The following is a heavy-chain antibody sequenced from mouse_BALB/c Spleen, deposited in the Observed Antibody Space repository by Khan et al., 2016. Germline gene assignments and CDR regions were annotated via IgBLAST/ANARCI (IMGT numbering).Heavy chain of an antibody. CDR2: IDPQTGGT. CDR1: GYTLTDYE. CDR3: TRGGRYHGSSSFAY. V-gene: IGHV1-15*01. Sequence: QVQLQQSGAELVRPGASVTLSCKASGYTLTDYEMHWVKQTPVHGLEWIGSIDPQTGGTAYNQKFKGKATLTADKSSSTAYMEFRSLTSEDSAVYYCTRGGRYHGSSSFAYWGQGTLVTVSA. D-gene: IGHD1-1*01. J-gene: IGHJ3*01.